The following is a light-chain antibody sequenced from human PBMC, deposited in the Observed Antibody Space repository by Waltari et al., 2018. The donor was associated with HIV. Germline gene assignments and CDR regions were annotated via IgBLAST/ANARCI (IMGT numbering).Light chain of an antibody. CDR3: QQYIGSPRT. V-gene: IGKV3-20*01. J-gene: IGKJ1*01. CDR2: AAS. Sequence: EIALTQSPGTLSLSPGERATLSCRASQTNSSTYLAWYQQKPGQAPRLLIYAASSRATGIPDRFSGSGSGTDFTLTISSLEPEDCAVYYCQQYIGSPRTFGQGTKVELK. CDR1: QTNSSTY.